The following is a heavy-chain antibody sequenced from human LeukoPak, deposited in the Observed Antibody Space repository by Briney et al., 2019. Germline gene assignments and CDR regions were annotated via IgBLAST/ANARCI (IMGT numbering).Heavy chain of an antibody. CDR2: ISGRGGST. D-gene: IGHD2-2*01. V-gene: IGHV3-23*01. J-gene: IGHJ4*02. Sequence: WIRQTPGKGLEWVSAISGRGGSTYYADSVKGRFTISRDNSKTTLYLQMNSLRAEDTAVYYCAKADCSSTSCSSDYWGQGTLVTVSS. CDR3: AKADCSSTSCSSDY.